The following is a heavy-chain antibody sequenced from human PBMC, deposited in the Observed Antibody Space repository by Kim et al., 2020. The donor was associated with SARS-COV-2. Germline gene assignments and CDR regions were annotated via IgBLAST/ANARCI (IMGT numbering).Heavy chain of an antibody. Sequence: GGSLRLSCAASGFTFSDYYMSWIRQSPGKGLEWLSYISSSGSTMYYADSLEGRFTISRDNAKNSLHLQMISLRTEDTAVYYCARVSYYDVGGLDVWGQGTTVTVSS. CDR1: GFTFSDYY. CDR2: ISSSGSTM. D-gene: IGHD3-22*01. CDR3: ARVSYYDVGGLDV. V-gene: IGHV3-11*01. J-gene: IGHJ6*02.